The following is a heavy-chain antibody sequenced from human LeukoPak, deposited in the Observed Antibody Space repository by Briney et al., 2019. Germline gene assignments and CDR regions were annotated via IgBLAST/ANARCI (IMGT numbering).Heavy chain of an antibody. CDR3: ARGPYASGTYGRRGWVHYMDV. V-gene: IGHV3-7*01. Sequence: GGSLRLSCAASGFTFSSYWMSWVRQAPGKGLEWVANIKQDGSEKYYVDSVKGRFTISRDNAKNSLYLQMNSLRAEDTAVYYCARGPYASGTYGRRGWVHYMDVWGKGTTVTISS. J-gene: IGHJ6*03. CDR1: GFTFSSYW. D-gene: IGHD3-10*01. CDR2: IKQDGSEK.